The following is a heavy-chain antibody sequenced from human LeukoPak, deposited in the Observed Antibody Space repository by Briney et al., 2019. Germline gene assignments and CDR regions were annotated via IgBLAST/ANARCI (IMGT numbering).Heavy chain of an antibody. Sequence: PGGSLRLSCAASGFTFSNYSMNWVRQAPGKGLEWVSSISSSSRYIYYADSVKGRFTISRDNAKNSLYLQMNSLRAEDTAVYYCANSKGYADDYWGQGTLVTVSS. D-gene: IGHD5-18*01. CDR1: GFTFSNYS. CDR3: ANSKGYADDY. J-gene: IGHJ4*02. V-gene: IGHV3-21*01. CDR2: ISSSSRYI.